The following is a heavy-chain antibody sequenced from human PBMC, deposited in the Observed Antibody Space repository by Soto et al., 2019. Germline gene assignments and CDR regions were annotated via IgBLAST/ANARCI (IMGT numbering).Heavy chain of an antibody. V-gene: IGHV3-30*18. CDR2: LSHHSYKK. J-gene: IGHJ4*02. CDR3: AKYLVGGNNRYYLEY. CDR1: GFTFSDYG. D-gene: IGHD1-1*01. Sequence: QVLLVESGGGVVQPGRSLRLSCAASGFTFSDYGLHWVRQAPGKGLEWVAFLSHHSYKKYYAVSVKGRFTVSRDNSKNALYMQTNNLKTKNTAVDYSAKYLVGGNNRYYLEYWGQGTLVTVSS.